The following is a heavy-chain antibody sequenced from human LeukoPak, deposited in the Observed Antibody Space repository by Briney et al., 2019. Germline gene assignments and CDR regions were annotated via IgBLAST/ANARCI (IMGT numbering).Heavy chain of an antibody. CDR3: ARIRFLEYYFDY. J-gene: IGHJ4*02. D-gene: IGHD3-3*01. V-gene: IGHV4-4*09. Sequence: SETLSLTCTVSGGSISSYYWSWIRQPPGKGLEWIGYIYTSGRTNYNPSLKSRVTISVDTSKNQFSLKLRSVTAADTAVYYCARIRFLEYYFDYWGQGTLVTVSS. CDR2: IYTSGRT. CDR1: GGSISSYY.